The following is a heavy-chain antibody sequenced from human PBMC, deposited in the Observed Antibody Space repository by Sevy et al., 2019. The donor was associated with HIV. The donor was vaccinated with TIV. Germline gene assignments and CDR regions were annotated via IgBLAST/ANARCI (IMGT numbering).Heavy chain of an antibody. V-gene: IGHV3-23*01. CDR1: GLTFSTYS. CDR3: AKDETRITIFGVVGIDY. D-gene: IGHD3-3*01. Sequence: GGSLRLSCAASGLTFSTYSMNWVRQAPGKGLEWVSAISGSGGSTYYADSVKGRFTISRDNSKNTLYLQMNSLRAEDTAVYYCAKDETRITIFGVVGIDYWGQGTLVTVSS. J-gene: IGHJ4*02. CDR2: ISGSGGST.